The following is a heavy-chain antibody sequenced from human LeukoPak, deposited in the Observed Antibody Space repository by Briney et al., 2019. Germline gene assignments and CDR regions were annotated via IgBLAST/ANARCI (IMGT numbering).Heavy chain of an antibody. CDR1: GFTFSSKY. V-gene: IGHV3-53*01. CDR2: IYSGGNT. D-gene: IGHD6-6*01. Sequence: GGSLRLSCAASGFTFSSKYMSWVRQAPGKGLEWVSVIYSGGNTYYSDSVKGRCTISRDNSKNTLYLHMNGLTGEDTALYYCAKERSSAAFDIWGQGTMVTVSS. CDR3: AKERSSAAFDI. J-gene: IGHJ3*02.